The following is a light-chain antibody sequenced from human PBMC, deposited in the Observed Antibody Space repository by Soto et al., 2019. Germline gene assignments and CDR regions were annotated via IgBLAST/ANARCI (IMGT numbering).Light chain of an antibody. CDR3: QQFNTYPALT. CDR2: DVS. J-gene: IGKJ4*02. Sequence: AIPLTQSPSSLSASVGDRVTITCRASQGISSALAWYQQKPGKSPNLLIYDVSSLESGVPSRFSGSGSGTDFTLTNSSLQPEDFATYYCQQFNTYPALTCGGGTKVEIK. V-gene: IGKV1-13*02. CDR1: QGISSA.